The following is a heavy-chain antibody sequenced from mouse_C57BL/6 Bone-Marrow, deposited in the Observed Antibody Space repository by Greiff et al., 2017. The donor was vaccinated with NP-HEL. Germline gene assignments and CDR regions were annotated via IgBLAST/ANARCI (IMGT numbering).Heavy chain of an antibody. CDR3: ARRGICIPWFAY. J-gene: IGHJ3*01. CDR2: LFPGSGRT. Sequence: VQLQQSGPELVKPGASVKISCKASGYTSPHYHPNCVHQRPGQPLDCIRWLFPGSGRTYHNEKFKGKATLTVDKSSSTAYMLLSSLTSEDSAVYFCARRGICIPWFAYWGQGTLVTVSA. CDR1: GYTSPHYH. V-gene: IGHV1-75*01.